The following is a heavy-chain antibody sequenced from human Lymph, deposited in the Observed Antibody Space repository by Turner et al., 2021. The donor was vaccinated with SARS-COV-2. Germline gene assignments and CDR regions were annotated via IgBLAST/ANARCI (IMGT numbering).Heavy chain of an antibody. D-gene: IGHD6-19*01. CDR3: ARHGFSGWYGGGMDV. Sequence: QVQLQESGPGLVKPSETLSLPCTVSGGSISSYYLSWIRQPPGKGLEWIGYIHYSGSTNYNPSLKSRVTISVDTSKNQFSLKLNSVTAADTAVYYCARHGFSGWYGGGMDVWGQGTTVTVSS. V-gene: IGHV4-59*08. CDR1: GGSISSYY. J-gene: IGHJ6*02. CDR2: IHYSGST.